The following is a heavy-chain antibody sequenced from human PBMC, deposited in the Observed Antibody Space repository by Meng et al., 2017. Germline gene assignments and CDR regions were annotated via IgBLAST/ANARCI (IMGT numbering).Heavy chain of an antibody. Sequence: SETLSLTCTVSGGSISSSSYYWGWIRQPPGKGLEWIGSIYYSGSTYYNPSLKSRVTISVDTSKNQFSLKLSSVTAADTAVYYCARDATAMVHYFDYWGQGTLVTVSS. CDR2: IYYSGST. D-gene: IGHD5-18*01. V-gene: IGHV4-39*07. CDR1: GGSISSSSYY. CDR3: ARDATAMVHYFDY. J-gene: IGHJ4*02.